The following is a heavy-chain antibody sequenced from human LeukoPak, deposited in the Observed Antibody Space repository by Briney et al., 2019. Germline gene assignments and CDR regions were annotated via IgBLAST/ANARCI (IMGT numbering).Heavy chain of an antibody. V-gene: IGHV3-30-3*01. Sequence: PGGSLRLSCAASGFTFSSYAMHWVRQAPGKGLEWVAVISYDGSNKYYADSVKGRFTISRDNYKNTLYLQMNSLRAEDTAVYYCPSTYFDYWGQGTLVTVSS. CDR2: ISYDGSNK. J-gene: IGHJ4*02. CDR3: PSTYFDY. CDR1: GFTFSSYA.